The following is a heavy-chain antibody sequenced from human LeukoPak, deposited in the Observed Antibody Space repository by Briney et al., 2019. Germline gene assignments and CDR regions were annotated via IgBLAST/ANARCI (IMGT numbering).Heavy chain of an antibody. CDR1: GGSTSSGDYY. CDR2: IYYSGNT. CDR3: ARACDGPLRYFDY. D-gene: IGHD2-21*01. Sequence: SETLSLTCTVSGGSTSSGDYYWSWIRQPPGKGLEWIGYIYYSGNTYYYPSLKSRVTMSVDTSEDQVSLKLSSVTAADTAVYYCARACDGPLRYFDYWVQGTMVSVSS. V-gene: IGHV4-30-4*01. J-gene: IGHJ4*02.